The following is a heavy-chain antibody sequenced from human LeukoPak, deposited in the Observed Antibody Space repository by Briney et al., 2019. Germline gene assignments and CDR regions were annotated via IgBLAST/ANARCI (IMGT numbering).Heavy chain of an antibody. CDR1: GFTFSSYA. V-gene: IGHV3-30*04. D-gene: IGHD3-9*01. CDR3: ARERDVVDPYDILTGIFYGEFDY. CDR2: ISYDGTNK. Sequence: GGSLRLSCAASGFTFSSYAMHWVRQAPGKGLEWVAVISYDGTNKYYADSVKGRFTISRDNSKNTLYLQMNSLRAEDTAVYYCARERDVVDPYDILTGIFYGEFDYWGQGTLVTVSS. J-gene: IGHJ4*02.